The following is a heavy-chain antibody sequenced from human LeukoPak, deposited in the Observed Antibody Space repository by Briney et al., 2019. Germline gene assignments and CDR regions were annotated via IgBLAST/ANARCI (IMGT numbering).Heavy chain of an antibody. D-gene: IGHD2-2*01. CDR2: IYTSGST. V-gene: IGHV4-4*07. J-gene: IGHJ6*04. CDR1: GGSISSYY. Sequence: SSETLSLTCTVSGGSISSYYWSWIRQPAGKGLEWIGRIYTSGSTNYNPSLKSRVTMSVDTSKNQFSLKLSSVTAADTAVYYCARVSVVVPAAMVDVWGKGTTVTVSS. CDR3: ARVSVVVPAAMVDV.